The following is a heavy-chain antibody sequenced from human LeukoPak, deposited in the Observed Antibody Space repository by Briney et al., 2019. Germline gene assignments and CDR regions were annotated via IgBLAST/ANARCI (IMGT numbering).Heavy chain of an antibody. CDR1: GFTFSSYA. CDR2: ISGSGGST. CDR3: ARGPTTVTPRYYYYGMDV. Sequence: GGSLRLSCAASGFTFSSYAMSWVRQAPGKGLEWVSAISGSGGSTYYADSVKGRFTISRDNSKNTLYLQMNSLRAEDTAVYYCARGPTTVTPRYYYYGMDVWGQGTTVTVSS. D-gene: IGHD4-4*01. J-gene: IGHJ6*02. V-gene: IGHV3-23*01.